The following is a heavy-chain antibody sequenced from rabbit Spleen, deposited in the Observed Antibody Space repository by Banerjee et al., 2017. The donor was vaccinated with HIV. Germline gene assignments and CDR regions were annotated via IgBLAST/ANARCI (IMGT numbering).Heavy chain of an antibody. V-gene: IGHV1S45*01. Sequence: QEQLVESGGGLVQPEGSLTLTCTASGVSFSGSSYMCWVRQAPGKGLEWIACINIVTGKSVYASWAKGRFTMSRTSSTTVTLQMTSLTAADTATYFCARDLTIVIGWNFNLWGQGTLVTVS. D-gene: IGHD2-1*01. CDR1: GVSFSGSSY. CDR3: ARDLTIVIGWNFNL. J-gene: IGHJ4*01. CDR2: INIVTGKS.